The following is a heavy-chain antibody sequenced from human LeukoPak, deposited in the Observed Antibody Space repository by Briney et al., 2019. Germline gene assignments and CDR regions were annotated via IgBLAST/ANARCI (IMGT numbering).Heavy chain of an antibody. V-gene: IGHV3-30-3*01. CDR1: GFTFSSYA. CDR2: ISYDGSNK. CDR3: ARTPVTVCSNYVGWFDP. J-gene: IGHJ5*02. Sequence: GGSLRLSCAASGFTFSSYAMHWVRQAPGKGLEWVAVISYDGSNKYYADSVKDRFTISRDNSKNTLYLQMNSLRAEDTAVYYCARTPVTVCSNYVGWFDPWGQGTLVTVSS. D-gene: IGHD4-11*01.